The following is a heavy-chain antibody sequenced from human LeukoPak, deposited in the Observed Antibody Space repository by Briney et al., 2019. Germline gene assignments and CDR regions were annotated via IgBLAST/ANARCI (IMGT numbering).Heavy chain of an antibody. V-gene: IGHV4-39*02. CDR1: DGSIINNNLY. J-gene: IGHJ3*02. CDR3: AREVEYYDSSGYRPHAFDT. CDR2: ISYSGGT. D-gene: IGHD3-22*01. Sequence: PPETLSLTCTVSDGSIINNNLYWGWTRQPPGKGLEWIGSISYSGGTAYNPSLRSRVTISVDTSKNQFSLKVNSVTAADTAVYYCAREVEYYDSSGYRPHAFDTWGQGTLVTVSS.